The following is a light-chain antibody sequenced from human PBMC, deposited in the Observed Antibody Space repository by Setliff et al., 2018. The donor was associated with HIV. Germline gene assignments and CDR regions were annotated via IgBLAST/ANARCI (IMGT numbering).Light chain of an antibody. CDR1: SSDVGGYNY. J-gene: IGLJ1*01. CDR3: CSYGGSYSYI. Sequence: QSALTQPASVSGSPGQWITISCTGTSSDVGGYNYVSWYQQHPGKAPKLLIYDVTSRPPGVSNRFSGSKSGDTASLTISGLRSEDEADYYCCSYGGSYSYIFGTGTKVTVL. V-gene: IGLV2-14*01. CDR2: DVT.